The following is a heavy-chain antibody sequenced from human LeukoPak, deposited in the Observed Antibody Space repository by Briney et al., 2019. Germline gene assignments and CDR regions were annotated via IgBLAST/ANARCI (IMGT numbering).Heavy chain of an antibody. CDR1: GGSFSGYY. V-gene: IGHV4-34*01. Sequence: SETLSLTYAVYGGSFSGYYWSWIRQPPGKGLEWIGEINHSGSTNYNPSLKSRVTISVDTSKNQFSLKLSSVTAADTAVYYCARGARWLQPIDYWGQGALVTVSS. J-gene: IGHJ4*02. D-gene: IGHD5-24*01. CDR2: INHSGST. CDR3: ARGARWLQPIDY.